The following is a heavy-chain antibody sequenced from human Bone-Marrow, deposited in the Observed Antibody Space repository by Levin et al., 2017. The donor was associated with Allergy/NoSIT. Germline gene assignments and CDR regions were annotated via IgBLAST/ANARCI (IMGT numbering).Heavy chain of an antibody. D-gene: IGHD3-22*01. Sequence: GGSLRLSCAASGFTFSDYYMSWIRQAPGKGLEWVAYIDASGYTIYYADSVRGRFTISRDNAKNSLSLQMNILRVEDSAVYYCARAYYSEGSGYYYGYWGQGTLVTVSS. V-gene: IGHV3-11*01. J-gene: IGHJ4*02. CDR1: GFTFSDYY. CDR3: ARAYYSEGSGYYYGY. CDR2: IDASGYTI.